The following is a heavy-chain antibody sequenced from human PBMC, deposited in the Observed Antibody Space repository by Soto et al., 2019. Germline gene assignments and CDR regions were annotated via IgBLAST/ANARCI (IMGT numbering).Heavy chain of an antibody. D-gene: IGHD3-22*01. J-gene: IGHJ4*02. CDR1: GGSISGFY. CDR2: INHSGST. V-gene: IGHV4-34*01. Sequence: PSETLSLTCTISGGSISGFYWGWIRQPPGKGLEWIGEINHSGSTNYNPSLKSRVTISVDTSKNQFSLKLSSVTAADTAVYYCARGRHYYDSSGYLPPFDYWGQGTLVTVSS. CDR3: ARGRHYYDSSGYLPPFDY.